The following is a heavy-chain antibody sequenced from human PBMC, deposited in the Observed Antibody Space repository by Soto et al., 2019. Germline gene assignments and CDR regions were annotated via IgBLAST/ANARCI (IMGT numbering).Heavy chain of an antibody. CDR1: GGSISSGGHY. V-gene: IGHV4-31*03. CDR3: AGARLILPLDY. D-gene: IGHD1-26*01. J-gene: IGHJ4*02. CDR2: VYYSGST. Sequence: SETLSLTCTVSGGSISSGGHYWSWIRPHPGKGLEWLGYVYYSGSTHYNPSLRSRATISVDTSKNQFFLKLSTVTAADTAVYYCAGARLILPLDYWGQGTLVTVSS.